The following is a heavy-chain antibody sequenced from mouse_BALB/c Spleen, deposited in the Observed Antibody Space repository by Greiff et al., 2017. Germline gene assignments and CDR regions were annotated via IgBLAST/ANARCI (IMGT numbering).Heavy chain of an antibody. J-gene: IGHJ2*01. CDR2: IDPANGNT. V-gene: IGHV14-3*02. Sequence: EVQLQQSGAELVKPGASVKLSCTASGFNIKDTYMHWVKQRPEQGLEWIGRIDPANGNTKYDPKFQGKATITADTSSNTAYLQLSSLTSEDTAVYYGASPFITTVVEDFDYWGQGTTLTVSS. CDR3: ASPFITTVVEDFDY. D-gene: IGHD1-1*01. CDR1: GFNIKDTY.